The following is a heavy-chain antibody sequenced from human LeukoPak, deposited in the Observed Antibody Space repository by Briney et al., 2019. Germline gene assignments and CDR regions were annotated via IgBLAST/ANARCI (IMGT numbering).Heavy chain of an antibody. V-gene: IGHV3-21*01. CDR2: ITSSSGYI. CDR3: ASPATFDM. CDR1: GFTFSSYT. J-gene: IGHJ3*02. Sequence: GGSLRLSCAASGFTFSSYTMHWVRQAPGKGLEWVSSITSSSGYIDYADSVEGRFTISRDNAKNSLYMHMNSLRAEDTAVYYCASPATFDMWGQGTVVTVSA.